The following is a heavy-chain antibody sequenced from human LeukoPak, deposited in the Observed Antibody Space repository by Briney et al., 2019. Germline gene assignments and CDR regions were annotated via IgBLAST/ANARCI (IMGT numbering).Heavy chain of an antibody. D-gene: IGHD6-6*01. J-gene: IGHJ5*02. CDR3: ARVTRRHIAARHSYNWFDP. CDR2: ISAYNGNT. V-gene: IGHV1-18*01. CDR1: GYTFTSYG. Sequence: ASVKVSCKASGYTFTSYGISWVRQAPGQGLEWMGWISAYNGNTNYAQKLQGRVTMTTDTSTSTAYMELRSLRSDDTAVYYCARVTRRHIAARHSYNWFDPWGQGTLVTVSS.